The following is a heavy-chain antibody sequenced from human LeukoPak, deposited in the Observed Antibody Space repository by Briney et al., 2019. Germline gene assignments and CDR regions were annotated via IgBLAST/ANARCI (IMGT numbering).Heavy chain of an antibody. CDR3: ARDLVGGSFDY. CDR1: GFTFSSYS. V-gene: IGHV3-21*01. D-gene: IGHD1-26*01. Sequence: PGGSLRLSCAASGFTFSSYSMTWVRQAPGKGLEWVSSISSSSSYIYYADSVKDRFTISRDNAKNSLYLQMNSLRAEDTAVYYCARDLVGGSFDYWGQGTLVTVSS. J-gene: IGHJ4*02. CDR2: ISSSSSYI.